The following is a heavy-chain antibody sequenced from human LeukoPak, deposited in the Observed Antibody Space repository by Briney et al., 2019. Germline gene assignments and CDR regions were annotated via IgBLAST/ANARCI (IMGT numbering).Heavy chain of an antibody. J-gene: IGHJ6*04. V-gene: IGHV1-2*02. D-gene: IGHD3-9*01. CDR1: GYTFTGYF. CDR3: FRRDYYDFLTGPDV. CDR2: INPNSGGT. Sequence: ASVKVSCKASGYTFTGYFMHWVRQAPGQGLEWMGWINPNSGGTHYAQKFQGRVTLTRDTSIRTAYMEVSSLRSDDTAVYYCFRRDYYDFLTGPDVWGKGTTVTVSS.